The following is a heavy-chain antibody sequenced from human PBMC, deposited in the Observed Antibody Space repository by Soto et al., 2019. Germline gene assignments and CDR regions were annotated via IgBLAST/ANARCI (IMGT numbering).Heavy chain of an antibody. D-gene: IGHD6-13*01. V-gene: IGHV3-23*01. CDR3: AKVGSSWYWYFDL. CDR1: GFIFNSYA. CDR2: ISGNGGGT. J-gene: IGHJ2*01. Sequence: EVQLFESGGGLVQPGGSLRLSCAASGFIFNSYAMSWVRQAPGKGLEWVSSISGNGGGTYYADSVKGRFTISRDNSKNTLSLQMSSLRAEDTAVYYCAKVGSSWYWYFDLWGRGTLVTVSS.